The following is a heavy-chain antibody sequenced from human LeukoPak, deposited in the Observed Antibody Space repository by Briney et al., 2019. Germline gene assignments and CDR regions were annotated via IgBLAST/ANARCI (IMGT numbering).Heavy chain of an antibody. J-gene: IGHJ4*02. CDR2: IYYSGNT. Sequence: SETLSLTCTVSGDSISSSSSYWGWIRQPPGEGLEWIGSIYYSGNTYYNTSLKSRVTISVDTSKNQFSLRLSSVTAADTAVYYCARHRSGWLQSSFDYWGQGTLVTVSS. CDR3: ARHRSGWLQSSFDY. CDR1: GDSISSSSSY. V-gene: IGHV4-39*01. D-gene: IGHD5-24*01.